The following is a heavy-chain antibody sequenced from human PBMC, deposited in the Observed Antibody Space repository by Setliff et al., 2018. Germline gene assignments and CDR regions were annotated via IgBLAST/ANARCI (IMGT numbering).Heavy chain of an antibody. CDR1: GFTFSSYA. D-gene: IGHD4-4*01. V-gene: IGHV3-23*01. Sequence: GGSLRLSCAASGFTFSSYALHWVRQAPGKGLEWVASISGSGDTTYYADSVKGRFTLSRDNSENALFLQLNSLRAEDTALYYCAKDLSTSITVGALDSWGPGTLVTVSS. CDR3: AKDLSTSITVGALDS. CDR2: ISGSGDTT. J-gene: IGHJ4*02.